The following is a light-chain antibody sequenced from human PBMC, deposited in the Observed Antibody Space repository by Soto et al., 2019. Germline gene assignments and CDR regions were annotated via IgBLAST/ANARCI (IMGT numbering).Light chain of an antibody. Sequence: ETLMTQSPATLSVSPGERVTLACRASQRVGSNLAWYQQKPGQAPRLLIYGASSRATGIPDRFSGSGSGTDFTLTINRLEPEDFAVYYCQHYGNSPPSVTFGPGTKVDIK. J-gene: IGKJ3*01. V-gene: IGKV3-20*01. CDR3: QHYGNSPPSVT. CDR1: QRVGSN. CDR2: GAS.